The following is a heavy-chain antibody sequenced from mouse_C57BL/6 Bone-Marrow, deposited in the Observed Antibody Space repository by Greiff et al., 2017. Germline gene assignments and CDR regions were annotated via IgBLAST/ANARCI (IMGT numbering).Heavy chain of an antibody. CDR3: ASLGGLDY. Sequence: QVQLQQPGAELVKPGASVKMSCKASGYTFTSYWITWVKQRPGQGLEWIGDIYPGSGSTNYNEKFESKATLTVAASSSTAFMQLSSLTSEDSAVYYCASLGGLDYWGQGTSVTVSS. CDR1: GYTFTSYW. J-gene: IGHJ4*01. V-gene: IGHV1-55*01. D-gene: IGHD3-3*01. CDR2: IYPGSGST.